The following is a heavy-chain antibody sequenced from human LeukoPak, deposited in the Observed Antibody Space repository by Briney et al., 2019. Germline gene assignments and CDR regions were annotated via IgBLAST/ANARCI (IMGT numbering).Heavy chain of an antibody. CDR1: GFSFNNYW. Sequence: GGSLRLSCAASGFSFNNYWMTWVRQAPGKGLEWVANIKEDGSERYYVDSVKGRFTISRDNARNSLYLQMNSLRAEDTAVYYCARVGAQYCSGGSCYIDYWGQGTLVTVSS. J-gene: IGHJ4*02. D-gene: IGHD2-15*01. CDR2: IKEDGSER. CDR3: ARVGAQYCSGGSCYIDY. V-gene: IGHV3-7*01.